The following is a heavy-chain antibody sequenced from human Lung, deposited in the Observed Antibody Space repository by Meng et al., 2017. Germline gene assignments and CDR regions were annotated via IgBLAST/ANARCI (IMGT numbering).Heavy chain of an antibody. D-gene: IGHD4-17*01. CDR3: ARNNYGDYYFDY. Sequence: QGQLVESGGGVVQAGRSLSLSCSASGFTFSRNAMHWVRQAPGKGLEWVAAISYDGSNQHYADSVKGRFTISRDNSENTLYLQMNSLRAEDTAVYYCARNNYGDYYFDYWGQGTLVTVSS. CDR2: ISYDGSNQ. CDR1: GFTFSRNA. V-gene: IGHV3-30*01. J-gene: IGHJ4*02.